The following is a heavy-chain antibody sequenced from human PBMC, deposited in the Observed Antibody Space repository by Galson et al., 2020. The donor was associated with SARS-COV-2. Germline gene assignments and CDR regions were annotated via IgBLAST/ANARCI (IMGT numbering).Heavy chain of an antibody. CDR3: ARGPNCSGGSCYLNYGMDV. D-gene: IGHD2-15*01. CDR1: GFTFSSYA. CDR2: ISYDGSNK. J-gene: IGHJ6*02. V-gene: IGHV3-30*04. Sequence: GESLKISCAASGFTFSSYAMHWVRQAPGKGLEWVAVISYDGSNKYYADSVKGRFTISRDNSKNTLYLQMNSLRAEDTAVYYCARGPNCSGGSCYLNYGMDVWGQGTTVTVSS.